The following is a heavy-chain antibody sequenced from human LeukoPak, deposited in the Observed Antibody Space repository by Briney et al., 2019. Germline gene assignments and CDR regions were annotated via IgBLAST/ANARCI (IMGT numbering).Heavy chain of an antibody. Sequence: GESLKISCKGSGYNFANYWIAWVRQMPGKGLEWMGIINPTDSDTTYSPSFQGQVTISADRSTTTSYLQWSSLKASDTAIFYCARLGGGVEVEDAFDIWGRGTMVTVSS. CDR2: INPTDSDT. V-gene: IGHV5-51*01. CDR3: ARLGGGVEVEDAFDI. CDR1: GYNFANYW. D-gene: IGHD3-16*01. J-gene: IGHJ3*02.